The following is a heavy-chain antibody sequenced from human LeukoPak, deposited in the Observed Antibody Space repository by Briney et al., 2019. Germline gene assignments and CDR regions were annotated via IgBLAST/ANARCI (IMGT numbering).Heavy chain of an antibody. V-gene: IGHV4-34*01. D-gene: IGHD1-1*01. CDR1: GGSFSGYY. CDR2: VNHSGST. Sequence: SETLSLTCAVYGGSFSGYYWSWIRQPPGKGLEWIGEVNHSGSTNYNPSLKSRVTISVDTSKNQFSLKLSSVTAADTAVYYCAREGTWFDPWGQGTLVTVSS. CDR3: AREGTWFDP. J-gene: IGHJ5*02.